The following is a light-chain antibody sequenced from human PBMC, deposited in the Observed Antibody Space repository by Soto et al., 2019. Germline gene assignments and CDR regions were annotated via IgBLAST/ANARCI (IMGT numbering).Light chain of an antibody. V-gene: IGLV2-8*01. J-gene: IGLJ1*01. CDR3: SSFANTNNFV. Sequence: QSVLTQPPSASGSPGQSVTISCTGTSSDVGAYDYVSWYQQHPGEAPKLMIYEVTKRPSGVPDRFSGSKSANTASLTVSGLQAEDEADYYCSSFANTNNFVFGTGTKVTV. CDR2: EVT. CDR1: SSDVGAYDY.